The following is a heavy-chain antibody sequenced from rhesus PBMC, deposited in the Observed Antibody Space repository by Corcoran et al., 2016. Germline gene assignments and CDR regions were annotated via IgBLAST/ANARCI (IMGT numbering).Heavy chain of an antibody. CDR3: ARAKHYYDIGYYTGYFDY. V-gene: IGHV3-201*01. J-gene: IGHJ4*01. CDR2: ISWSVGST. D-gene: IGHD3-28*01. Sequence: EVQLVESGGGVVQPGGSLRLSCAASGFTFDDYAMHWVRQAPGKGEVWVSGISWSVGSTNYADSVKGQFTISRDNGKNSLYLQMGRLRADDTALYYCARAKHYYDIGYYTGYFDYWGQGVLVTVSS. CDR1: GFTFDDYA.